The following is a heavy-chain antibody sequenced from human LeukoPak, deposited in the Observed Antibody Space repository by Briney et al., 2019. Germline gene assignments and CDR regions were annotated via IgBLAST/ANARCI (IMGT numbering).Heavy chain of an antibody. V-gene: IGHV3-11*04. D-gene: IGHD3-22*01. Sequence: GGSLRLSCAASGFTFGDYYMSWIRQAPGKGLEWVSYITSSGSVIYYADFVKGRFTISRDNAKNSLYLQMNSLRAEDTAVYYCAGDYHTFSYYDSSGRHDAFDIWGQGTMVTVSS. CDR3: AGDYHTFSYYDSSGRHDAFDI. CDR1: GFTFGDYY. CDR2: ITSSGSVI. J-gene: IGHJ3*02.